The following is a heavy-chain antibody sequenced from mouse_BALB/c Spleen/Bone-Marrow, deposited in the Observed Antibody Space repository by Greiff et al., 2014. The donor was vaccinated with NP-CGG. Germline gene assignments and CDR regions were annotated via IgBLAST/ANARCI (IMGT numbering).Heavy chain of an antibody. J-gene: IGHJ1*01. CDR3: ARSFGSGYWYFDV. CDR1: GFTFSSYG. Sequence: LQQSGGGLVKPGGSLKLSCAASGFTFSSYGMSWVRQTPEKRLEWVATISGGGSYTYFSDSVKGRFTISRDNAKNNLNLQMSSLRTDDTTLYYCARSFGSGYWYFDVWGAGTTVTVSA. CDR2: ISGGGSYT. V-gene: IGHV5-9-2*01. D-gene: IGHD1-1*01.